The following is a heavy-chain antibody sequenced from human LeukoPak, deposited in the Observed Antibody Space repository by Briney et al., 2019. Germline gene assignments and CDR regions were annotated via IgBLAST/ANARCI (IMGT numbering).Heavy chain of an antibody. D-gene: IGHD2-15*01. CDR3: ARQKDIVVVVTTTGSFDY. CDR1: GFTFSSYN. V-gene: IGHV3-21*01. CDR2: ISSSSSYI. Sequence: GGSLRLSCAASGFTFSSYNMNWVRQAPGKGLEWVSSISSSSSYIYYADSVKGRFTISRDNSKKMMYLQMNNLRAEDTALYYCARQKDIVVVVTTTGSFDYWGQGTLVTVSS. J-gene: IGHJ4*02.